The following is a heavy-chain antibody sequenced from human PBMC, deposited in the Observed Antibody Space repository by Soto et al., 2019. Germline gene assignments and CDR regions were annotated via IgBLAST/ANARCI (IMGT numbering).Heavy chain of an antibody. CDR2: IWYDGSNK. CDR3: ARDGYYSVGAFDI. D-gene: IGHD2-15*01. CDR1: GFTFSSYG. Sequence: PGGSLRLSCAASGFTFSSYGMHWVRQAPGKGLEWVAVIWYDGSNKYYADSVKGRFTISRDNAKNTLYLQMKSLRGEDTVVYYCARDGYYSVGAFDIWGQGTMVTVSS. V-gene: IGHV3-33*01. J-gene: IGHJ3*02.